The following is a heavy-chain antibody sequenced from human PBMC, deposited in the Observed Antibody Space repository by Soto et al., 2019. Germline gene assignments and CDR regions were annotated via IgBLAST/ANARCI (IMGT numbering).Heavy chain of an antibody. V-gene: IGHV3-23*01. CDR3: AKDFDYCSSTSCYVDAFDI. CDR1: GFTFSSYA. Sequence: EVQLLESGGGLVQPGGSLRLSCAASGFTFSSYAMSWVRQAPGKGLEWVSAISGSGGSTYDADSVKGRFTISRDNSKNTLYLQMNSLRAEDTAVYYCAKDFDYCSSTSCYVDAFDIWGQGTMVTVSS. J-gene: IGHJ3*02. CDR2: ISGSGGST. D-gene: IGHD2-2*01.